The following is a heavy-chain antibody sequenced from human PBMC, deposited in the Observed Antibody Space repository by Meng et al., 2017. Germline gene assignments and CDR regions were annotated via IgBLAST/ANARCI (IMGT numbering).Heavy chain of an antibody. CDR2: ISSSGSNI. CDR3: ASLISGLVY. Sequence: GESLKISCAASGFTFSDYYMSWIRQAPGKGLEWVSYISSSGSNIYYADSVKGRFTISRDNAKNSLYLHMNSLRAEDTAVYYCASLISGLVYWGQGTLVTVSS. D-gene: IGHD3-10*01. J-gene: IGHJ4*02. V-gene: IGHV3-11*01. CDR1: GFTFSDYY.